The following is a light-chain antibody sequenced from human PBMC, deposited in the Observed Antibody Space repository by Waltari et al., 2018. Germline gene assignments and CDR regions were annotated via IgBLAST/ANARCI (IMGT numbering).Light chain of an antibody. CDR2: RNS. V-gene: IGLV1-47*01. CDR3: ATWDDSPSGHVL. CDR1: SSTRGSNY. Sequence: QSVLTQPPSASGPPGQRVTISCSGSSSTRGSNYISWYQHLPGAAPKLLIYRNSQRPSGVPDRFSGSKSGTSASLAISGLRSEDEADYYCATWDDSPSGHVLFGGGTKLTVL. J-gene: IGLJ2*01.